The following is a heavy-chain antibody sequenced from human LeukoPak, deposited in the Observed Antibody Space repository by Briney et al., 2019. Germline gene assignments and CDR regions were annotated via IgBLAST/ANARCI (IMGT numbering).Heavy chain of an antibody. CDR3: ARRVGYQLLMDAFDI. Sequence: SGGSLRLSCAASGFTFSSYGMHWVRQAPGKGLEWVAVISYDGSNKYYADSVKGRFTISRDNSKNTLYLQMNSLRAEDTAVYYCARRVGYQLLMDAFDIWGQGTMVTVSS. CDR1: GFTFSSYG. J-gene: IGHJ3*02. V-gene: IGHV3-30*03. CDR2: ISYDGSNK. D-gene: IGHD2-2*01.